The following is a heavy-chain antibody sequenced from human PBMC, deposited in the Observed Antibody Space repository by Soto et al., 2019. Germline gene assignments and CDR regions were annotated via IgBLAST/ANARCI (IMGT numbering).Heavy chain of an antibody. J-gene: IGHJ4*02. CDR1: GGSISSYY. V-gene: IGHV4-59*08. Sequence: QVQLQESGPGLVKPSETLSLTCTVSGGSISSYYWSWIRQPPGKGLEWIGYIYYSGGTNYNPSLKSRVPISVDTSKNQFSLKLSSVTAADTAVYYCARHCSGGSCYLNFDYWGQGTLVTVSS. CDR3: ARHCSGGSCYLNFDY. D-gene: IGHD2-15*01. CDR2: IYYSGGT.